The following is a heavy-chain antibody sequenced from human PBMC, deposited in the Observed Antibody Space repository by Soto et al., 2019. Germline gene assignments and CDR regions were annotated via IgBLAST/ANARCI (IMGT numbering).Heavy chain of an antibody. CDR3: ARVRTMVRGVIRPNSYYYGMDV. J-gene: IGHJ6*04. Sequence: ASVKVSCKASGYTFTSYGISWVRQAPGQGLEWMGWISAYNGNTNYAQKLQGRVTMTTDTSTSTAYMELRSLRSDDTAVYYCARVRTMVRGVIRPNSYYYGMDVWGKGTTVTVS. V-gene: IGHV1-18*01. CDR1: GYTFTSYG. CDR2: ISAYNGNT. D-gene: IGHD3-10*01.